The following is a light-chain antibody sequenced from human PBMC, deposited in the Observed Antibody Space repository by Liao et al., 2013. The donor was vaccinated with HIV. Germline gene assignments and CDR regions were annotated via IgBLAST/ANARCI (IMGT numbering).Light chain of an antibody. J-gene: IGLJ1*01. CDR1: NIGSKS. Sequence: SYVLTQPPSVSVAPGKTARITCGGNNIGSKSVHWFQQKPGQAPVLVIYYDADRPSGIPERFSGSNSGNTATLTISRVEAGDEADYYCQVWDSSSELYLFGTGTKVSVL. CDR2: YDA. V-gene: IGLV3-21*01. CDR3: QVWDSSSELYL.